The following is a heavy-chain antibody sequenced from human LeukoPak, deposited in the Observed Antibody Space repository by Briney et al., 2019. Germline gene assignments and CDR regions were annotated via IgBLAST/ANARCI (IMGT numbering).Heavy chain of an antibody. CDR1: GFTFSSYS. J-gene: IGHJ5*02. CDR2: ISSSGSTI. Sequence: PGGSLRLSCAASGFTFSSYSINWIRQAPGKGMEWVSYISSSGSTIYYADSVKGRFTISRDNAKNSLYLQMNSLRAEDTAVYYCARAAGWFDPWGQGTLVTVSS. V-gene: IGHV3-48*04. CDR3: ARAAGWFDP.